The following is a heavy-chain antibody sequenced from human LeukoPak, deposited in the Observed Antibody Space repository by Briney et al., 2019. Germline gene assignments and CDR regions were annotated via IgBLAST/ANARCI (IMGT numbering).Heavy chain of an antibody. J-gene: IGHJ4*02. CDR2: ISGSGGST. CDR1: GFTFSSYA. CDR3: AKDSSPIYALWFGESYYFGY. D-gene: IGHD3-10*01. V-gene: IGHV3-23*01. Sequence: GGSLRLSCAASGFTFSSYAMSWVRQAPGKGLEWVSAISGSGGSTYYADSVKGRFTISRDNSKNTLYLQMNSLGAEDTAVYYCAKDSSPIYALWFGESYYFGYWGQGTLVTVSS.